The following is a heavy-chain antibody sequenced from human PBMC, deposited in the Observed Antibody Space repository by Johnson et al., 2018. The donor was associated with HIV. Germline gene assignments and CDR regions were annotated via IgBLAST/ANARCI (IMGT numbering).Heavy chain of an antibody. D-gene: IGHD3-3*01. CDR2: VGGSTSST. J-gene: IGHJ3*02. CDR1: GFTFSSYA. Sequence: VQLVESGGGLVQPGGSLRLSCVASGFTFSSYAMSWVRQAPGKGLEWVSTVGGSTSSTSYADSVKGRFTISRDNSNNTLYLQMNSLRAEDTAIYYCAKDLFLEDIFCSGYSFSAFDIWGQGTMVTVSS. V-gene: IGHV3-23*04. CDR3: AKDLFLEDIFCSGYSFSAFDI.